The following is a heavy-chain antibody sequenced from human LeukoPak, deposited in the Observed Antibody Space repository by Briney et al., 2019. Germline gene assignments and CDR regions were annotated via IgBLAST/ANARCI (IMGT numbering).Heavy chain of an antibody. CDR2: IIPIFGTA. D-gene: IGHD2-15*01. CDR3: ARGRPRISYSYYSMAV. CDR1: GGTFTSYA. Sequence: ASVKVSCKASGGTFTSYAISWVRQAPGQGLEWMGGIIPIFGTANYAQKFQGRVTITADKSTSTAYMELSSLRSEDTAAYYCARGRPRISYSYYSMAVWGKGTTVTVSS. J-gene: IGHJ6*03. V-gene: IGHV1-69*06.